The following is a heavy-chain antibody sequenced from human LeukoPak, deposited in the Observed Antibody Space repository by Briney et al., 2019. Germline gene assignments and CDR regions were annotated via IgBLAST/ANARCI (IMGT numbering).Heavy chain of an antibody. V-gene: IGHV3-48*03. D-gene: IGHD6-19*01. Sequence: GGSLRLSCAASGFTFSLNEMNWVRQAPGKGLEWVSYINGPASNIFYADSVKGRFTISRDNAKNSLYLQMNSLRVEDTAVYYCATTLSGWSPPQTSYYSYYMDVWGKGTTVTVSS. CDR1: GFTFSLNE. CDR2: INGPASNI. CDR3: ATTLSGWSPPQTSYYSYYMDV. J-gene: IGHJ6*03.